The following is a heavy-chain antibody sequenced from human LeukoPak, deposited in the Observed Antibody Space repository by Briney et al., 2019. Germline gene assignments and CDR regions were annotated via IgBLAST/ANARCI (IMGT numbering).Heavy chain of an antibody. CDR1: GYTFTSYG. V-gene: IGHV1-18*01. CDR2: ISAYNGNT. Sequence: ASVKVSCKASGYTFTSYGISWVRQAPGQGLEWMGWISAYNGNTNYAQKLQGRVTMTTDTSTSTAYMELRSLRSDDTAVYYCARDSATVAYCGGDCSFDYWGQGTLVTASS. J-gene: IGHJ4*02. D-gene: IGHD2-21*02. CDR3: ARDSATVAYCGGDCSFDY.